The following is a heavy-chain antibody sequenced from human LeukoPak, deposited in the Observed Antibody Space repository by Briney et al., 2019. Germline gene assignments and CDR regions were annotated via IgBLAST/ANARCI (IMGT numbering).Heavy chain of an antibody. J-gene: IGHJ6*03. CDR2: IIPIFGTA. Sequence: SVKVSCKASGGNLSSYAISWVRQAPGQGLEWMGGIIPIFGTANYAQKFQGRVTITTDESTSTAYMELSSLRSEDTAVYYCARAARPTYYYYYMDVWGKGTTVTVSS. D-gene: IGHD6-6*01. CDR3: ARAARPTYYYYYMDV. V-gene: IGHV1-69*05. CDR1: GGNLSSYA.